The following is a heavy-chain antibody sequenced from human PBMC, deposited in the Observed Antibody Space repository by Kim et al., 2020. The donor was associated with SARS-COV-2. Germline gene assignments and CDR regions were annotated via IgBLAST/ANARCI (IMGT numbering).Heavy chain of an antibody. CDR3: SRPASNSSRTFYFDY. CDR2: IRRKADGGTA. D-gene: IGHD6-13*01. CDR1: GFTFDDYA. V-gene: IGHV3-49*04. J-gene: IGHJ4*02. Sequence: GGSLRLSCTASGFTFDDYALSWVRQAPGKGREWVVCIRRKADGGTAEYAAAVKGRFTISRDDSKVTAYLQISRLKTEDSAIYYCSRPASNSSRTFYFDYWGKGALVTAS.